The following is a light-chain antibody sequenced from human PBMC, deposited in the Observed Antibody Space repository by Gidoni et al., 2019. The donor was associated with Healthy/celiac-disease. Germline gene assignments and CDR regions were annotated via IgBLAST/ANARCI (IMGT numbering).Light chain of an antibody. V-gene: IGKV3-11*01. CDR3: QQRSNWPPYT. CDR1: QSVSSY. CDR2: DAS. J-gene: IGKJ2*01. Sequence: EIVLTQSPATLALSPGESAPLSCRASQSVSSYLAWYQQKPGQSPRLLIYDASNRATGIPARFSGSGSGTDFTLPISILEPEDFAVYYCQQRSNWPPYTFXXXTKMEIK.